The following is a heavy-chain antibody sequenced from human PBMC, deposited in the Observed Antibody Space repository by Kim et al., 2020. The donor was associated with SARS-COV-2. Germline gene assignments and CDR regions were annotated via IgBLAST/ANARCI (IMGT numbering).Heavy chain of an antibody. CDR3: ARLAVVPAAPSPDHYYYGMDV. V-gene: IGHV4-34*01. D-gene: IGHD2-2*01. Sequence: SETLSLTCAVYGGSFSGYYWSWIRQPPGKGLEWIGEINHSGSTNYNPSLKSRVAISVDTSKNQFSLKLSSVTAADTAVYYCARLAVVPAAPSPDHYYYGMDVWGQGTTVTVSS. CDR2: INHSGST. CDR1: GGSFSGYY. J-gene: IGHJ6*02.